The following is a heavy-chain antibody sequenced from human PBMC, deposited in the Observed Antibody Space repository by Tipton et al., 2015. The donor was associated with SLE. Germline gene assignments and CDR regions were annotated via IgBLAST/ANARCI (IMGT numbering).Heavy chain of an antibody. D-gene: IGHD1-26*01. J-gene: IGHJ3*02. CDR3: ARTLGAIAHTVYDAFDI. CDR2: IQPSGST. V-gene: IGHV4-4*07. CDR1: GGSISSYY. Sequence: TLSLTCIVSGGSISSYYWNWSRQPAGKGLEWIGHIQPSGSTFYNPSLKSRVTMSVDMSKNQFSLRLTSVTAADTAVYYCARTLGAIAHTVYDAFDIWGQGKMVTVSS.